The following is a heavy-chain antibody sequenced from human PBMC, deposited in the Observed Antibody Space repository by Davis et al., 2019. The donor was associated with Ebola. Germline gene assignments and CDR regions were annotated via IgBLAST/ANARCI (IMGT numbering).Heavy chain of an antibody. D-gene: IGHD6-13*01. CDR1: GFTFSSYW. Sequence: GGSLRLSCAASGFTFSSYWMSWVRQAPGKGLEWVANIKQDGSEKYYVDSVKGRFTISRDNAKNSLYLQMNSLRAEDTAVYYCAKSRIAAAVLQHFDYWGQGTLVTVSS. CDR2: IKQDGSEK. CDR3: AKSRIAAAVLQHFDY. J-gene: IGHJ4*02. V-gene: IGHV3-7*03.